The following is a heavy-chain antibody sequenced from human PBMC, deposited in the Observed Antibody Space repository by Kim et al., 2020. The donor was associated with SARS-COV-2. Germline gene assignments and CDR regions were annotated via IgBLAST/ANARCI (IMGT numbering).Heavy chain of an antibody. CDR2: ISSSSSYT. V-gene: IGHV3-11*05. Sequence: GGSLRLSCAASGFTFSDYYMSWIRQAPGKGLEWVSYISSSSSYTNYADSVKGRFTISRDNAKNSLYLQMNSLRAEDTAVYYCAREFRGLPYFDYWGQGTLVTVSS. CDR1: GFTFSDYY. D-gene: IGHD3-10*01. J-gene: IGHJ4*02. CDR3: AREFRGLPYFDY.